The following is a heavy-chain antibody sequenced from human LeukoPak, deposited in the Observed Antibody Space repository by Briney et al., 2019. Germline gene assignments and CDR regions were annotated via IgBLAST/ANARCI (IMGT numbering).Heavy chain of an antibody. CDR2: IHYSGNT. J-gene: IGHJ4*02. D-gene: IGHD4-23*01. CDR3: ARENNDYGGKKAFDY. CDR1: GGSSRSGDYF. Sequence: SQTLSLTCAVSGGSSRSGDYFWSSIRQPPGKGLEWIGHIHYSGNTYYNPSLKSRVSISVDTPKNQFSLKLSSVTAADTAVYYCARENNDYGGKKAFDYWGQGTLVTVSS. V-gene: IGHV4-30-4*01.